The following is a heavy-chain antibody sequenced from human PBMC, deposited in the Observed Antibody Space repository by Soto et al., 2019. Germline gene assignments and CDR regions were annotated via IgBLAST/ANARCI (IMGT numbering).Heavy chain of an antibody. Sequence: PSETLSLTCTVSGDSISTSTYSWGWIRQPPGKGLEWIGTLYYSGSTYYNPSLKSRVTMSVDTSKNQVSLKLSSVTAADTAVYYCARENNVLPGGYFDYWGQGTLVT. J-gene: IGHJ4*02. CDR3: ARENNVLPGGYFDY. D-gene: IGHD3-10*01. CDR2: LYYSGST. CDR1: GDSISTSTYS. V-gene: IGHV4-39*07.